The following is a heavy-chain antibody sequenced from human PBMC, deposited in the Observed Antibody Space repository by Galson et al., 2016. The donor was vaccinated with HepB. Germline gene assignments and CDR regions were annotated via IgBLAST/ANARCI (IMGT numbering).Heavy chain of an antibody. J-gene: IGHJ4*02. CDR3: ARVPSTYCSGTSCLFDH. CDR1: GFTFDTYD. D-gene: IGHD2-2*01. V-gene: IGHV1-18*01. Sequence: SVKVSCKASGFTFDTYDVSWVRQAPGQGPEWMGIINSYKGNTHYAQKFQGRVTVTTDTSTSTAYMELRSLRSNDTAVYYCARVPSTYCSGTSCLFDHWGQGTLVTVSS. CDR2: INSYKGNT.